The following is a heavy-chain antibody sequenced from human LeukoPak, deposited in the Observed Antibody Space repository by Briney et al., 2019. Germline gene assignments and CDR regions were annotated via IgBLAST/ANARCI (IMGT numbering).Heavy chain of an antibody. CDR1: GGSISSGSYY. V-gene: IGHV4-39*01. CDR2: IYYSGST. Sequence: SQTLSLTCTVSGGSISSGSYYWSWIRQPPGKGLEWIGSIYYSGSTYYNPSLKSRVTISVDTSKNQFSLKLSSVTAADTAVYYCARRYYYGSGSHAPYYYYMDVWGKGTTVTVSS. J-gene: IGHJ6*03. CDR3: ARRYYYGSGSHAPYYYYMDV. D-gene: IGHD3-10*01.